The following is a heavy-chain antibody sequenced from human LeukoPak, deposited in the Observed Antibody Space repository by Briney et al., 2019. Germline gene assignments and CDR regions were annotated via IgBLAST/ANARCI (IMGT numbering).Heavy chain of an antibody. V-gene: IGHV3-21*01. J-gene: IGHJ6*04. CDR2: ISSSSSHI. Sequence: SGGSLRLSCAASGFIFSTYSMNWVRQAPGKGPEWVSSISSSSSHIYYADSVKGRLTISRDNAKNALYLQSYSLRAQDTAVYYCARETRFGALYDSSYHGMDVWGKGTTVTVSS. CDR3: ARETRFGALYDSSYHGMDV. CDR1: GFIFSTYS. D-gene: IGHD3-16*01.